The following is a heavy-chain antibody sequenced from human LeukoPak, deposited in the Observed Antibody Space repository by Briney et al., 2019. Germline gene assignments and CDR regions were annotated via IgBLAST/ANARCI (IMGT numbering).Heavy chain of an antibody. CDR2: ISGSGGST. CDR1: GFTFSSYA. J-gene: IGHJ6*02. V-gene: IGHV3-23*01. D-gene: IGHD5-18*01. Sequence: PGGSLRLSCAASGFTFSSYATSWVRQAPGKGLEWVSAISGSGGSTYYADSVKGRFTISRDNSKNTLYLQMNSLRAEDTAVYYCAKVIGYSYGSYYYGMDVWGQGATVTVSS. CDR3: AKVIGYSYGSYYYGMDV.